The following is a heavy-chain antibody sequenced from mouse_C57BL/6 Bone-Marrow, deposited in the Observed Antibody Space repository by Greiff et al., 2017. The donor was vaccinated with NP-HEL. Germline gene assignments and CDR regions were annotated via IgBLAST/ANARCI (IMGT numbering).Heavy chain of an antibody. CDR1: GYSFTSYY. J-gene: IGHJ2*01. D-gene: IGHD1-1*01. V-gene: IGHV1-66*01. CDR2: IYPGSGNT. Sequence: VQLVESGPELVKPGASVKISCKASGYSFTSYYIHWVKQRPGQGLEWIGWIYPGSGNTKYNEKFKGKATLTADTSSSTAYMQLSSLTSEDSAVYYCARTRYSDYWGQGSTLTVSS. CDR3: ARTRYSDY.